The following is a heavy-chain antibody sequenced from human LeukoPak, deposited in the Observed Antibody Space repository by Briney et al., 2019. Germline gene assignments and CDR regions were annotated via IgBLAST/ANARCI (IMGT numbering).Heavy chain of an antibody. CDR2: IYYSGST. Sequence: PSETLSLTCTVSGGSISSYYWSWIRQPPGKGLEWIGYIYYSGSTNYNPSLKSRVTISADTSKNQFSLKLSSVTAADTAVYYCARLYYYGSGSYYALRYNWFDPWGQGTLVTVSS. CDR3: ARLYYYGSGSYYALRYNWFDP. CDR1: GGSISSYY. V-gene: IGHV4-59*08. J-gene: IGHJ5*02. D-gene: IGHD3-10*01.